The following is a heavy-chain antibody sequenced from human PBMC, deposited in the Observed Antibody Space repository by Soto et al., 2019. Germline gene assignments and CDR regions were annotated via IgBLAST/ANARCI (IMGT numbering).Heavy chain of an antibody. J-gene: IGHJ4*02. CDR2: ISYDDGSNK. D-gene: IGHD6-19*01. Sequence: QVHLVESGGGVVQPGRSLRLSCAASGFAFSSFAMHWVRQAPGKGLEWVAVISYDDGSNKNYADSVKGRFTISRDNSKNTLYLQMNSLRAEDTAVYYCARTTAVAGTPEFDYWGQGTLVTVSS. CDR1: GFAFSSFA. CDR3: ARTTAVAGTPEFDY. V-gene: IGHV3-30-3*01.